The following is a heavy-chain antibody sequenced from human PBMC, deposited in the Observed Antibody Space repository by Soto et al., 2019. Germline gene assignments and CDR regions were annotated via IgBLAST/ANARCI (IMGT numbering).Heavy chain of an antibody. CDR1: GGSINSDEYY. CDR3: DRDTRNSPDFFDS. CDR2: IYYTGST. D-gene: IGHD2-2*01. Sequence: PSETLSLTCSVSGGSINSDEYYWSWIRQPPGEGLEWIGHIYYTGSTSYNPSLKNRIAISVDTSKNQFSLEMSSVSAADTAVYFCDRDTRNSPDFFDSWGQGTLVTVSS. V-gene: IGHV4-30-4*01. J-gene: IGHJ4*02.